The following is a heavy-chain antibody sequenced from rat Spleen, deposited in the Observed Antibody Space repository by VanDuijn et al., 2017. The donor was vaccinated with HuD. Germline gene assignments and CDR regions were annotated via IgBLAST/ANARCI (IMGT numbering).Heavy chain of an antibody. CDR2: ISYGDSSGHSGT. J-gene: IGHJ2*01. CDR1: GFTFSNFD. CDR3: ARRHYGYTDYFDY. Sequence: EVQLVESGGGLVQPGRSLKLSCAASGFTFSNFDMAWVRQAPTKGLELVATISYGDSSGHSGTYYRDSVKGRFTISRDNAKRTLSLQMDSLRSEDTATYYCARRHYGYTDYFDYWGQGVMVTVSS. D-gene: IGHD1-9*01. V-gene: IGHV5-29*01.